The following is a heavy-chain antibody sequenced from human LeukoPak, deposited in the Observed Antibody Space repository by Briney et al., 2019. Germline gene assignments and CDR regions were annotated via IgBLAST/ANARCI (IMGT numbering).Heavy chain of an antibody. CDR1: GFSFSRYA. CDR3: AKGAGYSYGNALDI. Sequence: GGSLRLSRAASGFSFSRYAINWVRQAPGKGLEWVSGFSGTFDDTFYADSVKGRFTVSRDNSKQMVYLQMNSLRAEDTAIYYCAKGAGYSYGNALDIWGQGTMVLVSS. D-gene: IGHD5-18*01. CDR2: FSGTFDDT. J-gene: IGHJ3*02. V-gene: IGHV3-23*01.